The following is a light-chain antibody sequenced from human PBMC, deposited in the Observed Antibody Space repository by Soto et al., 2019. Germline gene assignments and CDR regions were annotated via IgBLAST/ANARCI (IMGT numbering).Light chain of an antibody. CDR3: QSYDSSLSGYVV. V-gene: IGLV1-40*01. Sequence: QSVLTQPPXVSGXXXXXVXXXXTGSSSNIGAGYDVHWYQQLPGTAPKLLIYGNSNRPSGVPDRFSGSKSGTSASLAITGLQAEDEADYYCQSYDSSLSGYVVFGGGTKLTVL. J-gene: IGLJ2*01. CDR1: SSNIGAGYD. CDR2: GNS.